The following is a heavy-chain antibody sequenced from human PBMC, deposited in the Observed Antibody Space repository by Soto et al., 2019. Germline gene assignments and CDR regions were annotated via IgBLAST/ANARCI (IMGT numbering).Heavy chain of an antibody. D-gene: IGHD3-10*01. CDR2: IYYSGST. CDR3: ARDRGTLDYYYYGMDV. Sequence: QVQLQESGPGLVKPSETLSLTCTVSGGSISSYYWSWIRQPPGKGLEWIGYIYYSGSTNYNPSLKSRVTISVDTSKNQFSLKLSSVTAADTAVYYCARDRGTLDYYYYGMDVWGQGTTVTVSS. V-gene: IGHV4-59*01. CDR1: GGSISSYY. J-gene: IGHJ6*02.